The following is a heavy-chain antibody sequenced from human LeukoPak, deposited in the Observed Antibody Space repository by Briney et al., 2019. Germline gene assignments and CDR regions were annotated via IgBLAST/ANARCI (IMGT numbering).Heavy chain of an antibody. CDR1: GGSFSGYY. D-gene: IGHD4-11*01. CDR3: ARVLGTVTYYFDY. V-gene: IGHV4-34*01. CDR2: INHSGST. Sequence: PSETLSLTCAVYGGSFSGYYWSWIRQPPGKGLEWIGEINHSGSTNYNPSLKSRVTISVDTSKNQFSLKLSSVTAADTAVYYCARVLGTVTYYFDYWGQGTLVTVSS. J-gene: IGHJ4*01.